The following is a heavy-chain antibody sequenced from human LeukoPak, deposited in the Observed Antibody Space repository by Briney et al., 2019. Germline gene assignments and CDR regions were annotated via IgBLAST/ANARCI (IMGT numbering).Heavy chain of an antibody. CDR3: ARGDLKSDWFDP. D-gene: IGHD3/OR15-3a*01. Sequence: TLSFTCTVSGGSISSDLYYWNWIRQPAGKGREWIGRFYNSGRTNFNHSLKSRVTISADPSKNQFSLKLRSVTAADTAVYYCARGDLKSDWFDPWGQGTLVIVST. J-gene: IGHJ5*02. CDR1: GGSISSDLYY. V-gene: IGHV4-61*02. CDR2: FYNSGRT.